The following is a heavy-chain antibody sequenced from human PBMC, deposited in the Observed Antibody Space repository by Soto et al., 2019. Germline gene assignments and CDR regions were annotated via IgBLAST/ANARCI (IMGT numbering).Heavy chain of an antibody. Sequence: QITLKESGPTLVKPTQTLTLTCTFSGFSLSTSGVGVGWIRQPPGKALEWLAPIYGDDDKRYRPSLKGRLTIPRDTYKYQVVLKMNNMDRAETATYYCARRGHTAMALDYWGHGTLVTVS. D-gene: IGHD5-18*01. CDR3: ARRGHTAMALDY. CDR1: GFSLSTSGVG. V-gene: IGHV2-5*02. J-gene: IGHJ4*01. CDR2: IYGDDDK.